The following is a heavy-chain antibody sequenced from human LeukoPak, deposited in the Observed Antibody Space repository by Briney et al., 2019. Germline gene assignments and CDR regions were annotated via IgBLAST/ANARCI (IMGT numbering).Heavy chain of an antibody. D-gene: IGHD6-13*01. V-gene: IGHV3-13*01. CDR1: GFTFSNYD. Sequence: GGSLRLSCAASGFTFSNYDMHCVRQAAGKSLECVSGIGTAGDTYYPGSVKGRFTISRENAKNPLYLQMNSLSAGDTAVYFCASSPAYSSSWEAIDNWGKGPLVSVSS. J-gene: IGHJ4*02. CDR3: ASSPAYSSSWEAIDN. CDR2: IGTAGDT.